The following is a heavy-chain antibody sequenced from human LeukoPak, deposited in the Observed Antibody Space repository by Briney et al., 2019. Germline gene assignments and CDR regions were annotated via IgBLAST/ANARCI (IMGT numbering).Heavy chain of an antibody. CDR2: IYSGGST. CDR1: GFTVSSNY. CDR3: ARGQEWDQDYYDSSGYYYFDY. V-gene: IGHV3-53*01. D-gene: IGHD3-22*01. J-gene: IGHJ4*02. Sequence: GGSLRLSCAASGFTVSSNYRSWVRQAPGKGLEWVSVIYSGGSTYYADSVKGRFTISRDNSKNTLYLQMNSLRAEDTAVYYCARGQEWDQDYYDSSGYYYFDYWGQGTLVTVSS.